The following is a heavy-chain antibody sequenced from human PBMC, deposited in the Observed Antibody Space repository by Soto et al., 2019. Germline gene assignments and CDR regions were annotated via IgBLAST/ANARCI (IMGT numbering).Heavy chain of an antibody. CDR1: GGTFSSYT. J-gene: IGHJ4*02. D-gene: IGHD2-2*01. Sequence: SVKVSCQASGGTFSSYTISWVRQAPGQGLEWMGRIIPILGIANYAQKFQGRVTITADKSTSTAYMELSSLRSEDTAVYYCAGDIVVVPAAMPLRSFDYWGRGTLVTVSS. CDR2: IIPILGIA. CDR3: AGDIVVVPAAMPLRSFDY. V-gene: IGHV1-69*02.